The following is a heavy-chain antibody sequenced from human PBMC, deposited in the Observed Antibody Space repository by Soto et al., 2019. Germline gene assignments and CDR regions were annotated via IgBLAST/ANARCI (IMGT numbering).Heavy chain of an antibody. CDR2: INHSGST. D-gene: IGHD3-16*02. CDR3: ARVCRSYDYVWGSYRSCYCYGMDV. V-gene: IGHV4-34*01. CDR1: GGSFSGYY. J-gene: IGHJ6*02. Sequence: QVQLQQWGAGLLKPSETLSLTCAVYGGSFSGYYWSWIRQPPGKGLEWIGEINHSGSTNYNPSLKSRVTISVDTSKNQFSLKLSSVTAADTAVYYCARVCRSYDYVWGSYRSCYCYGMDVWGQGTTVTVSS.